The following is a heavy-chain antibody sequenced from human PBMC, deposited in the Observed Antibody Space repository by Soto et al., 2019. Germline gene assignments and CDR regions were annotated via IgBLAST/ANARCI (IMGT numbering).Heavy chain of an antibody. V-gene: IGHV3-11*06. CDR1: GFPFSDFY. CDR3: ARGGGGGLFEH. D-gene: IGHD2-21*01. Sequence: GGSQRLSCATSGFPFSDFYMSWIRQAPGKGLEWLSHISPKSTYRNYADSVKGRFTISRDNTKSSLFLQMNSLGVEDTAVYYCARGGGGGLFEHWGQGVLVTVSS. CDR2: ISPKSTYR. J-gene: IGHJ4*02.